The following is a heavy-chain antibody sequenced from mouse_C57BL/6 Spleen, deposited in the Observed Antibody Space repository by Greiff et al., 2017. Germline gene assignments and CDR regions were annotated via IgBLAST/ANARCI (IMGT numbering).Heavy chain of an antibody. CDR2: ISSGSSTI. J-gene: IGHJ3*01. V-gene: IGHV5-17*01. Sequence: EVKLVESGGGLVKPGGSLKLSCAASGFTFSDYGMHWVRQAPEKGLEWVAYISSGSSTIYYADTVKGRFTISRDNAKNTLFLQMTSLRSEDTAMYYCARASSGYGFAYWGQGTLVTVSA. D-gene: IGHD3-2*02. CDR3: ARASSGYGFAY. CDR1: GFTFSDYG.